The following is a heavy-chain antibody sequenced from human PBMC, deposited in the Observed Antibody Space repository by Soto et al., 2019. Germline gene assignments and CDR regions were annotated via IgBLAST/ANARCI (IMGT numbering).Heavy chain of an antibody. J-gene: IGHJ6*02. Sequence: PGGSLRLSCAASGFTFSNYGMHWVRQAPGKGLEWVAVIWYDGSNKYYADSVTGRFTISRDNSTHTVSLQMNSLRAEDTAVYYCARERRVFDRRGDYYQFGMDVWGQGTTVTVSS. V-gene: IGHV3-33*01. D-gene: IGHD3-22*01. CDR2: IWYDGSNK. CDR3: ARERRVFDRRGDYYQFGMDV. CDR1: GFTFSNYG.